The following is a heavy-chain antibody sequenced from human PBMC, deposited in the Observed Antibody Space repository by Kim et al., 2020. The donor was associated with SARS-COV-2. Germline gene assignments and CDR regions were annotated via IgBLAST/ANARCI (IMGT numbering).Heavy chain of an antibody. D-gene: IGHD3-9*01. Sequence: GGSLRLSCAASGFTFSSYAMSWVRQAPGKGLEWVSAISGSGGSTYYADSVKGRFTISRDNSKNTLYLQMNSLRAEDTAVYYCAKAPPYYDILTGYQINYYYYGMDVWGQGTTVTVSS. CDR3: AKAPPYYDILTGYQINYYYYGMDV. V-gene: IGHV3-23*01. CDR2: ISGSGGST. J-gene: IGHJ6*02. CDR1: GFTFSSYA.